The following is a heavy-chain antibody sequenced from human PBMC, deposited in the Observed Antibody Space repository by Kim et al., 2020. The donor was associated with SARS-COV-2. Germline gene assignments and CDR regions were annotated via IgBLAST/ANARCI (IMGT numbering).Heavy chain of an antibody. CDR1: GHTFTTYW. V-gene: IGHV5-51*01. D-gene: IGHD1-1*01. J-gene: IGHJ3*02. CDR3: ATHHTTGTSSAFDI. Sequence: GEFLKISCEASGHTFTTYWIGWVRQMPGKGLEWMGIIWPGDSQTRYSPSFQGQVTISADKSITTAYLYWSSLKASDTAMYYCATHHTTGTSSAFDIWGQGTMVTVSS. CDR2: IWPGDSQT.